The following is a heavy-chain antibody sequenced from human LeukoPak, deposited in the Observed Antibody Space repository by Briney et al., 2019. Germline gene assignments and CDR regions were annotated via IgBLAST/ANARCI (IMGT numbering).Heavy chain of an antibody. CDR1: GYTLTELS. CDR2: FYPEDGET. J-gene: IGHJ6*03. D-gene: IGHD2-2*01. V-gene: IGHV1-24*01. CDR3: AARGVVVVPAADGYYYYYMDV. Sequence: ASVKVSCKVSGYTLTELSMHWVRQAPGKGLEWMGGFYPEDGETIYAQKFQGRVTMTEDTSTDTAYMELSSLRSEDTAVYYCAARGVVVVPAADGYYYYYMDVWGKGTTVTVSS.